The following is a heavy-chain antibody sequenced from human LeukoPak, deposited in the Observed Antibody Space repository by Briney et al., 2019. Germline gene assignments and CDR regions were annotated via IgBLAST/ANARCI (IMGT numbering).Heavy chain of an antibody. CDR1: GGSFSGYY. CDR2: INHSGST. V-gene: IGHV4-34*01. Sequence: SETLSLTCAVYGGSFSGYYWSWIRQPPGKGLEWIGEINHSGSTNYNPSLKSRVTIPVDTSKNQFSLKLSSVTAADTAVYYCARGRPEHDSSGYYLESDYWGQGTLVTVSS. D-gene: IGHD3-22*01. CDR3: ARGRPEHDSSGYYLESDY. J-gene: IGHJ4*02.